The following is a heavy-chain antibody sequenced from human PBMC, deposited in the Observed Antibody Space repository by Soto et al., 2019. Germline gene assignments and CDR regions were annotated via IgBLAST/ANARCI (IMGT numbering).Heavy chain of an antibody. CDR2: ISGSGGST. J-gene: IGHJ4*02. CDR3: AKAVCSGGSCAYYFDY. V-gene: IGHV3-23*01. D-gene: IGHD2-15*01. CDR1: GFTFSSYA. Sequence: EVQLLESGGGLVQPGGSLRLSCAASGFTFSSYAMSWVRQAPGKGLEWVSAISGSGGSTYYADSVKGRFTISRDNSKNTLYLQMNSLRAEDTAVYYCAKAVCSGGSCAYYFDYWGQGTLVTVSS.